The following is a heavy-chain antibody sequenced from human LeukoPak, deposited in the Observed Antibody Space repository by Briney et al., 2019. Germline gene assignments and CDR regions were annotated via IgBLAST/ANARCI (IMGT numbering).Heavy chain of an antibody. CDR1: GFTFSDYY. D-gene: IGHD2-15*01. CDR2: ISRSSSYT. CDR3: ARGIVATKYYFDY. V-gene: IGHV3-11*03. Sequence: VVSLRLSCAASGFTFSDYYMSRIRQAPGKGLEWVSYISRSSSYTHYADSVKGRFTISRDNAKNSLYLQMNSLRAEDTAVYYCARGIVATKYYFDYWGQGTLVSVPT. J-gene: IGHJ4*02.